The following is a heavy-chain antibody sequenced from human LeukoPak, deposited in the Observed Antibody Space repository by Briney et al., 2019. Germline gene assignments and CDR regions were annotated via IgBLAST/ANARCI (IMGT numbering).Heavy chain of an antibody. Sequence: PGGSLRLSCAASGFTFDDYGMSWVRQAPGKGLEWVSGINWNGGSTGYADSVKGPFTISRDNAKNSLYLQMNSLRAGDTAVYYCARGSLESSGYYFDAFDIWGQGTMVTVSS. CDR3: ARGSLESSGYYFDAFDI. CDR2: INWNGGST. V-gene: IGHV3-20*04. CDR1: GFTFDDYG. J-gene: IGHJ3*02. D-gene: IGHD3-22*01.